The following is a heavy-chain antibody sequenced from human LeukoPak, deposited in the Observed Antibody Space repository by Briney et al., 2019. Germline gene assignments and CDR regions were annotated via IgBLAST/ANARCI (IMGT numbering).Heavy chain of an antibody. CDR1: GASMKNYY. CDR2: IFYTGSP. J-gene: IGHJ4*02. Sequence: SETLSLTCSVSGASMKNYYWSWIRQSPEKGLEWIGYIFYTGSPNYNPSLKSRVSISVDTSKNQFSLTVSSVTAADTAVYHCARTPSIAAAGIFDYWGQGTLVTVSS. CDR3: ARTPSIAAAGIFDY. V-gene: IGHV4-59*08. D-gene: IGHD6-13*01.